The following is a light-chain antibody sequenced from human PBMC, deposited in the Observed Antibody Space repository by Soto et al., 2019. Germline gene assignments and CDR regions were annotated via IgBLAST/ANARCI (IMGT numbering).Light chain of an antibody. V-gene: IGLV2-23*02. CDR1: SSDVGSYNL. CDR3: CSYADSSTFEV. CDR2: EVS. Sequence: QSALTQPASVYGSPGQSITISCTGTSSDVGSYNLVSWYQQHPGKAPKLMIYEVSKRPSGVSNRFSGSKSGNTASLTISGLQAEDEADYYCCSYADSSTFEVFGGGTQLTVL. J-gene: IGLJ2*01.